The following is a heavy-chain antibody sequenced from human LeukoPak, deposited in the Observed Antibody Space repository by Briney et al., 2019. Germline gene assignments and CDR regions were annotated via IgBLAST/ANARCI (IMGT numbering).Heavy chain of an antibody. D-gene: IGHD3-10*01. Sequence: PGGSLRLSCAASGFTFSSYAMHWVRQAPGKGLEWVAVISYDGSNKCYADSVKGRFTISRDNSKNTLYLQMNSLRAEDTAVYYCARDQRITMVRGVISTRPFDYWGQGTLVTVSS. CDR3: ARDQRITMVRGVISTRPFDY. V-gene: IGHV3-30*04. J-gene: IGHJ4*02. CDR1: GFTFSSYA. CDR2: ISYDGSNK.